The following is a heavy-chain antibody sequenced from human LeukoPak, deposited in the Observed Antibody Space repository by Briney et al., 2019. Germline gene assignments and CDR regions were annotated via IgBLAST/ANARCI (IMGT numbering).Heavy chain of an antibody. CDR1: GFTFSSYG. V-gene: IGHV3-30*02. Sequence: GSLRLSCAASGFTFSSYGMHWVRQAPGKGLEWVAFIRYDGSNKYYADSVKGRFTISRDNSKNTLYLQMNSLRAEDTAVYYCAKDLDRITIFGVAPYFDYWGQGTLVTVSS. CDR3: AKDLDRITIFGVAPYFDY. J-gene: IGHJ4*02. CDR2: IRYDGSNK. D-gene: IGHD3-3*01.